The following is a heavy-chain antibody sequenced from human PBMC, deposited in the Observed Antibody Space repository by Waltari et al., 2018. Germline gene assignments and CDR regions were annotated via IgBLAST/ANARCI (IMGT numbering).Heavy chain of an antibody. V-gene: IGHV4-59*11. CDR2: IYYSGST. J-gene: IGHJ4*02. Sequence: QVQLQESGPGLVKPSETLSLTCTVSGGSISSHYWSWIRPPPGKGLEWIGYIYYSGSTNPNPPLTIRVTISVDTSKNQFSLKLSSVTAADTAVYYCARDGKDGYNNYWGQGTLVTVSS. D-gene: IGHD5-12*01. CDR3: ARDGKDGYNNY. CDR1: GGSISSHY.